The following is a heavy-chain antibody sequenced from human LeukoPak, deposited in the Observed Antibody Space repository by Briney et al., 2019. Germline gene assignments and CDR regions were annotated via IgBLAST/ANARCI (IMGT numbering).Heavy chain of an antibody. Sequence: SETLSLTCSVSGASFSNYYWSWIRQPPGKGLEWIGFFFYTGSTNYNPSLKSRVTIFMDASKNQFSLKLTSVTAADTAVYYCATLRGSSGWFDYWGQGTLVTVPS. CDR2: FFYTGST. CDR3: ATLRGSSGWFDY. CDR1: GASFSNYY. J-gene: IGHJ5*01. D-gene: IGHD6-19*01. V-gene: IGHV4-59*08.